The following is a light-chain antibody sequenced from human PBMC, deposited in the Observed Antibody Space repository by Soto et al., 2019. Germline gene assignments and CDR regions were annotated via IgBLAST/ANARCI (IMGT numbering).Light chain of an antibody. CDR3: QQSYCTPVT. CDR2: AAS. V-gene: IGKV3-15*01. CDR1: QSLGTY. J-gene: IGKJ1*01. Sequence: QCPAALTEPPGERATLSCRASQSLGTYLAWYQQKPGQAPRLLIYAASSWATGVPGRFSGSGSGTEFTLTISSLQPEDFTIYYCQQSYCTPVTFGQGTKVDIK.